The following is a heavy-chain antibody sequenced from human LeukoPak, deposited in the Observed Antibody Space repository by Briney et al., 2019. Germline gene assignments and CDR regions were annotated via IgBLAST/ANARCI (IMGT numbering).Heavy chain of an antibody. D-gene: IGHD4/OR15-4a*01. CDR3: ATQVPSDPLFDY. Sequence: GGSLRLSCAASGFTSSSYAMSWVRQAPGKGLEWVSAISGSGGTTYCADSVKGRFTISRDNSKNTLYLQMNSLRAEDTAVYYCATQVPSDPLFDYWGQGTLVTVSS. V-gene: IGHV3-23*01. CDR1: GFTSSSYA. J-gene: IGHJ4*02. CDR2: ISGSGGTT.